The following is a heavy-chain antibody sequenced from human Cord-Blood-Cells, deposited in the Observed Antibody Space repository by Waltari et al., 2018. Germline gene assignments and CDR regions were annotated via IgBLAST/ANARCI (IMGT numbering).Heavy chain of an antibody. CDR3: AHRLIGWRSSSSLDFDY. CDR1: GFSLSTSGVG. J-gene: IGHJ4*02. Sequence: QITLKESGPTLVKPTQTLTLTCTFSGFSLSTSGVGVGWIRQPPGKALAWLALIYWDDDKSYSPSLKSRLTITKDTSKNQVVLTMTNMDPVDTATYYCAHRLIGWRSSSSLDFDYWGQGTLVTVSS. CDR2: IYWDDDK. D-gene: IGHD6-6*01. V-gene: IGHV2-5*02.